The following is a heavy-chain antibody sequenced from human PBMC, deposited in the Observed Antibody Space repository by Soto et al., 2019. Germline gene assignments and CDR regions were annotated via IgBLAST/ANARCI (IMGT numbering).Heavy chain of an antibody. CDR3: AKLLSPSANSGSYWAPHYFDY. Sequence: QVQLVESGGGVVQPGRSLRLSCAASGFTFSSYGMHWVRQAPGKGLEWVAVISYDGSNKYYADSVKGRFTISRDNSKNTLYLQMNSPRAEDTAVYYCAKLLSPSANSGSYWAPHYFDYWGQGTLVTVSS. V-gene: IGHV3-30*18. D-gene: IGHD1-26*01. CDR2: ISYDGSNK. J-gene: IGHJ4*02. CDR1: GFTFSSYG.